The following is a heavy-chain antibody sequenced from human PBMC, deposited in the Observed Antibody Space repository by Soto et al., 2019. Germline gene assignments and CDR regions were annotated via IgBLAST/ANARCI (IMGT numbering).Heavy chain of an antibody. CDR3: ARTRFGWGIWFDP. V-gene: IGHV4-59*01. J-gene: IGHJ5*02. CDR2: IYYSGST. CDR1: GVSIISYY. Sequence: SETLSLTCTVSGVSIISYYWSWILQPPGKGLEWIGYIYYSGSTNYNPSLKSRVTISVDTSKNQFSLKLSSVTAADTAVYYCARTRFGWGIWFDPWGQGTRVTVAS. D-gene: IGHD3-10*01.